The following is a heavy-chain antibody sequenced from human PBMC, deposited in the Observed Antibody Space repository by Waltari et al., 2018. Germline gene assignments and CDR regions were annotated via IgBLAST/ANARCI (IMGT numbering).Heavy chain of an antibody. CDR2: IHRSGRT. V-gene: IGHV4-4*02. CDR3: ARDRGRGLYFDS. D-gene: IGHD2-15*01. Sequence: QLQLQQSGPGLVKPSESLSLTCGVSGDSMSENYWWSWVRQSPEKGLEWIGQIHRSGRTYYNPSRGSRVSVSMDTSNNKVFLKLSSAIAADTAVYYCARDRGRGLYFDSWGQGTLVTVSP. CDR1: GDSMSENYW. J-gene: IGHJ4*02.